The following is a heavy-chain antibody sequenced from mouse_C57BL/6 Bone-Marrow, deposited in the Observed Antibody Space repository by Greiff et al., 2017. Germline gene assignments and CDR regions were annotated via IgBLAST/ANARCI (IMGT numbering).Heavy chain of an antibody. CDR2: IDPENGDT. CDR3: TTRVFYYGSSDGY. CDR1: GFNIKDDY. J-gene: IGHJ2*01. V-gene: IGHV14-4*01. D-gene: IGHD1-1*01. Sequence: VQLKESGAELVRPGASVKLSCTASGFNIKDDYMHWVKQRPEQGLEWIGWIDPENGDTEYATKFQGKATITADTSSNTAYLQLSSLTSEDTAVYYCTTRVFYYGSSDGYWGQGTTLTVSS.